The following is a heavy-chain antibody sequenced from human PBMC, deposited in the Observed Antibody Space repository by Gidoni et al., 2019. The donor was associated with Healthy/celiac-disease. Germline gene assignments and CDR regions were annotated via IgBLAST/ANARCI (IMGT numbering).Heavy chain of an antibody. Sequence: QVQLVQSGAEVKKPGASVKVSCKASGYTFTSYGISWVRQAPGQGLEWMGWISAYNGNTNYAQKLQGRVTMTTDTSTSTAYMELRSLRSDDTAVYYCARDWFDLSIAAREAWFDPWGQGTLVTVSS. CDR2: ISAYNGNT. CDR3: ARDWFDLSIAAREAWFDP. CDR1: GYTFTSYG. J-gene: IGHJ5*02. V-gene: IGHV1-18*04. D-gene: IGHD6-6*01.